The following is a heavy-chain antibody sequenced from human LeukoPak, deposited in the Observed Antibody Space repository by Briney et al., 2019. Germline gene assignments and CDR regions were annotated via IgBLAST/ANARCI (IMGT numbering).Heavy chain of an antibody. J-gene: IGHJ4*02. Sequence: ASVKVSCKASGYTFTSYDINWVRQATGQGLEWMGYMNPNSGNTGYAQKFQGRVTMTRNTSISTAYMELSSLRSEDTAVYYCASIYCSGGSCYFDYWGQGTLVTVSS. CDR1: GYTFTSYD. V-gene: IGHV1-8*01. CDR3: ASIYCSGGSCYFDY. D-gene: IGHD2-15*01. CDR2: MNPNSGNT.